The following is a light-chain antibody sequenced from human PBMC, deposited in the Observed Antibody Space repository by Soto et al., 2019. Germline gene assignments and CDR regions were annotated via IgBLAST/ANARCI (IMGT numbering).Light chain of an antibody. CDR2: EVT. CDR1: SSDVGGYNY. Sequence: QSVLTQPASVSGSPGQSITISSTGTSSDVGGYNYVSWYQQQPGKAPKLMIYEVTSRPSGVSDRFSGSKSGNTASLTISGLQAEDEADYYCSSYTSIIPYVFVTGTKVTVL. J-gene: IGLJ1*01. V-gene: IGLV2-14*01. CDR3: SSYTSIIPYV.